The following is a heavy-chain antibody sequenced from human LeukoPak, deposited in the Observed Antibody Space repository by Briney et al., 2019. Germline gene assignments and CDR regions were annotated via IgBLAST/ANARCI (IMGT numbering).Heavy chain of an antibody. CDR3: AKTTIGYSSGRYPGWPVDY. Sequence: GSLRLSCAASGFTFSSYAMHWVRQAPGKGLVWVSRVKSDGSSTSYADSVKGRFTISRDNARNTLYLQMNSLRAEDTAVYYCAKTTIGYSSGRYPGWPVDYWGQGTLVTVSS. J-gene: IGHJ4*02. V-gene: IGHV3-74*01. D-gene: IGHD6-19*01. CDR2: VKSDGSST. CDR1: GFTFSSYA.